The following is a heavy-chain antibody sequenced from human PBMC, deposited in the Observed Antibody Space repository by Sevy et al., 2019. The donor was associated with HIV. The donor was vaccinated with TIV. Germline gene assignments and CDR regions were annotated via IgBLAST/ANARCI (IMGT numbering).Heavy chain of an antibody. D-gene: IGHD2-15*01. J-gene: IGHJ6*02. CDR3: AKGDRTFYGLDV. CDR2: ISGSAGST. CDR1: GFTFSTYT. V-gene: IGHV3-23*01. Sequence: GGSLRLSCAASGFTFSTYTMSWVRQAPGKGLEWVSAISGSAGSTYYADLVQGRFTISRDKSKNTLSLQMNSLRAEDTAVYYCAKGDRTFYGLDVWGQGTTVTVSS.